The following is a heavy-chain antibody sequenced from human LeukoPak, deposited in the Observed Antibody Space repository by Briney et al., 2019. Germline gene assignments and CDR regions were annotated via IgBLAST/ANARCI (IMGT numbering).Heavy chain of an antibody. V-gene: IGHV4-38-2*01. CDR2: IYHSGST. CDR1: GYSISSGYY. CDR3: ARPPSLGWPRALDY. D-gene: IGHD6-19*01. Sequence: SETLSLTCAVSGYSISSGYYWGWIRQPPGKGLEWIGSIYHSGSTYYNPSLKSRVTISVDTSKNQFSLKLSSVTAADTAVYYCARPPSLGWPRALDYWGQGTLVTVSS. J-gene: IGHJ4*02.